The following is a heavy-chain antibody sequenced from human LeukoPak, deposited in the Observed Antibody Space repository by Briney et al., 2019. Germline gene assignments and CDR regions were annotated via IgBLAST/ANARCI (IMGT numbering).Heavy chain of an antibody. Sequence: GGSLRLSCAASGFTLSNNGMHWVRQAPGKGLVWVSRINSDGSSTSYADSVKGRFTISRDNATKTVYLQMNRLRAKDRAIYFGTRGPAVNSGNYYVGDYWGQGTQLTVSS. CDR1: GFTLSNNG. V-gene: IGHV3-74*01. CDR3: TRGPAVNSGNYYVGDY. D-gene: IGHD1-26*01. CDR2: INSDGSST. J-gene: IGHJ4*02.